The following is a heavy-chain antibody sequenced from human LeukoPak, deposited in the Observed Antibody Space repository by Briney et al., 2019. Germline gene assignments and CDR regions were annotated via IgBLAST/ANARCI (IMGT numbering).Heavy chain of an antibody. D-gene: IGHD2-8*01. CDR3: ARLPYCTNGVCSPAY. V-gene: IGHV1-69*13. Sequence: ASVKVSCKASGGTFISYAISWVRQAPGQGLEWMGGIIPIFGTANYAQKFQGRVTITADESTSTAYMELSSLRSEDTAVYYCARLPYCTNGVCSPAYWGQGTLVTVSS. CDR1: GGTFISYA. J-gene: IGHJ4*02. CDR2: IIPIFGTA.